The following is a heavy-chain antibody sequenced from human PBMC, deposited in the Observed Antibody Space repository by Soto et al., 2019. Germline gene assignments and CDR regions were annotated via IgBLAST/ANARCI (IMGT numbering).Heavy chain of an antibody. CDR2: VHPNSGGT. Sequence: QVHLVQSGAEVKQPGASVKVSCKASGYTFSVYHMHWVRQAPGQGLEWMGWVHPNSGGTNYAQSFEGRVPMTRDTSINTADMELSRLTADFTAVYYCAKDLQRGMEVWGQGTTVTVSS. J-gene: IGHJ6*02. CDR1: GYTFSVYH. CDR3: AKDLQRGMEV. V-gene: IGHV1-2*02. D-gene: IGHD1-1*01.